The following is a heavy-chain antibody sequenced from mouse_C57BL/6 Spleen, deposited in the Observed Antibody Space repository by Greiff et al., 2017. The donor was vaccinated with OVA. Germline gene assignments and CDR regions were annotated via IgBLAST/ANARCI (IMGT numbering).Heavy chain of an antibody. V-gene: IGHV1-69*01. Sequence: QVQLQQPGAELVMPGASVKLSCKASGYTFTSYWMHWVKQRPGQGLEWIGEIDPSDSYTNYNQKFKGKSTLTVDKSSSTAYMQISSLKSEDSAVYYCARGDSNYRYFDVWGTGTTVTVSS. D-gene: IGHD2-5*01. CDR3: ARGDSNYRYFDV. CDR1: GYTFTSYW. CDR2: IDPSDSYT. J-gene: IGHJ1*03.